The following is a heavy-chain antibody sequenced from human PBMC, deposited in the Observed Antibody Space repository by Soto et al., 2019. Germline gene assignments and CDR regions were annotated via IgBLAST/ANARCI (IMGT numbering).Heavy chain of an antibody. Sequence: SETLSHTCAVYGGSFNGYYWSWIRQPTGKGLEWIGEINHSGSTNYNPSLKSRVNISVDTSKNQFSLKLSSVTAADTAVYYCARGPIVVVVAATVFDYWGQGTLVTVSS. CDR2: INHSGST. D-gene: IGHD2-15*01. J-gene: IGHJ4*02. V-gene: IGHV4-34*01. CDR3: ARGPIVVVVAATVFDY. CDR1: GGSFNGYY.